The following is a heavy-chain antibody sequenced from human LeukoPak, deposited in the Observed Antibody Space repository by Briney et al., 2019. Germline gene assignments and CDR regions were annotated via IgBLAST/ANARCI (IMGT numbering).Heavy chain of an antibody. V-gene: IGHV3-66*01. CDR2: LYNNGGT. CDR3: ARDAGLDAFDI. Sequence: GGSLRLSCAASGFRVRNNYTSWVRQAPGKGLEWVSILYNNGGTDYADSVRGRFAISRDNSKSTLYLQMNGLRVEDTAIYYCARDAGLDAFDIWGQGTMVGVSS. J-gene: IGHJ3*02. CDR1: GFRVRNNY. D-gene: IGHD3-9*01.